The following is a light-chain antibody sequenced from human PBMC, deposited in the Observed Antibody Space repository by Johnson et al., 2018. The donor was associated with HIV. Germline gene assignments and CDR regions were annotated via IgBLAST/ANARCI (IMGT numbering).Light chain of an antibody. CDR2: KNN. CDR1: SSTFGNSY. J-gene: IGLJ1*01. CDR3: GTWDSSLSAYV. V-gene: IGLV1-51*02. Sequence: QSVLTQPPSVSAAPGQRVTISCSGASSTFGNSYISWYQLLPGSPPKLLVFKNNERPSGIPDRFSGSNSGTSATLDITGLQTGDEADYYCGTWDSSLSAYVFGTGTKVTVL.